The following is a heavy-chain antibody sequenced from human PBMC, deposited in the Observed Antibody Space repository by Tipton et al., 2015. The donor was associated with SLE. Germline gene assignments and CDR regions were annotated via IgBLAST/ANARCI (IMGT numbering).Heavy chain of an antibody. CDR1: GGSISSGGYS. CDR2: IFYSGRT. CDR3: ARDLDGYNYGDY. V-gene: IGHV4-30-4*07. J-gene: IGHJ4*02. D-gene: IGHD5-24*01. Sequence: LRLSCAVSGGSISSGGYSWSWIRQPPGKGLEWIGNIFYSGRTDYNPSLKSRVTMSLDTSENQFSLKLSSVTAADTAVYYCARDLDGYNYGDYWGQGILVTVSS.